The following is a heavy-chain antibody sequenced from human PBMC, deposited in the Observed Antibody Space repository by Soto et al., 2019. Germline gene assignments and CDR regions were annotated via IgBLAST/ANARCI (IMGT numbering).Heavy chain of an antibody. V-gene: IGHV3-30*18. Sequence: VQLVESGGGVVQPGRSLRLSCAASGFTFSSYGMHWVRQAPGKGLEWVAVISYDGSSENSADSVKGRFTISRDNSKNTLYLQMNSLRAEDTAVYYCAKETGGYRGFSDSWGQGTLVSVSS. CDR3: AKETGGYRGFSDS. D-gene: IGHD5-12*01. CDR1: GFTFSSYG. J-gene: IGHJ4*02. CDR2: ISYDGSSE.